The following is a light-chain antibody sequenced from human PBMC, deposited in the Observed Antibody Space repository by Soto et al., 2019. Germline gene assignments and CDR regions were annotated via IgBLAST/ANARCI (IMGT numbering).Light chain of an antibody. Sequence: SALTQPASVSGSPGQSITISCTGISSDVGGYNYVSWYQQHPGKAPKLMIYDVSNRPSGVSNRFSGSKSGNTASLTISGLQADDEADYYCSSYTSISTLFGGGTQLTVL. V-gene: IGLV2-14*01. CDR1: SSDVGGYNY. CDR2: DVS. CDR3: SSYTSISTL. J-gene: IGLJ7*01.